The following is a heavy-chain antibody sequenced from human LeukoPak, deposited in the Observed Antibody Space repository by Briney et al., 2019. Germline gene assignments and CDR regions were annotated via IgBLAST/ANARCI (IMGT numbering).Heavy chain of an antibody. V-gene: IGHV4-34*01. CDR2: INHSGST. CDR1: GGSISSYY. D-gene: IGHD5-18*01. J-gene: IGHJ4*02. Sequence: SESLSLTCTVSGGSISSYYWTWIRQPPGKGLEWIGEINHSGSTNYNPSLKSRVTISVDTSKNQFSLKLSSVTAADTAVYYCARGIGYGPRFDYWGQGTLVTVSS. CDR3: ARGIGYGPRFDY.